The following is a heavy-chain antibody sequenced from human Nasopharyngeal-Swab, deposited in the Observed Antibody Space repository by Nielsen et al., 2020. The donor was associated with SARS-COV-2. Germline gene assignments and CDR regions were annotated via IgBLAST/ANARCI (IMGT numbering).Heavy chain of an antibody. CDR2: ISSSGSTI. Sequence: RGSLRLSCAGTGFKFSDYYMNWIRQAPGKGLEWVSYISSSGSTIYYADSVKGRFTISRDNAKNSLYLQMNSLRAEDTAVYYCSRAREIYYYDSSGYYFDSWGHGTLVTVSS. V-gene: IGHV3-11*04. CDR3: SRAREIYYYDSSGYYFDS. D-gene: IGHD3-22*01. CDR1: GFKFSDYY. J-gene: IGHJ4*01.